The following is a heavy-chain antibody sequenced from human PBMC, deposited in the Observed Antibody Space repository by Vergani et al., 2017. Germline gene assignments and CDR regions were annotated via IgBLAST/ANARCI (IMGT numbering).Heavy chain of an antibody. CDR2: ICHDGSNE. D-gene: IGHD3-16*01. CDR1: GFIFSDYV. V-gene: IGHV3-33*01. CDR3: ARDVWDCSGISCFLRVGEFYYMDV. Sequence: QVQLVESGGGVVQPGKSLSLSCETSGFIFSDYVMHCVRQAPGKGLEWVAGICHDGSNEKYADSEKGRVTISRDNSKNTVGLEMSSLRVDDTATYYCARDVWDCSGISCFLRVGEFYYMDVWGQGTTVTVSS. J-gene: IGHJ6*03.